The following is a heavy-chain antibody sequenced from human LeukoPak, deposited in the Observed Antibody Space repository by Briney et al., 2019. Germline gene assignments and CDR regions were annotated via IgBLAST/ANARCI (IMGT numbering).Heavy chain of an antibody. CDR1: GGSISSYY. J-gene: IGHJ4*02. CDR2: IYYSGTT. CDR3: TRAVTPQPFFDY. D-gene: IGHD2-21*02. Sequence: PSETLSLTCTVSGGSISSYYWSWIRQPPEKGLEWIGYIYYSGTTNYNPSLKSRVTISVDTSNNQFSLKLSSVTAADTAVYYCTRAVTPQPFFDYWGQGILVTVSS. V-gene: IGHV4-59*01.